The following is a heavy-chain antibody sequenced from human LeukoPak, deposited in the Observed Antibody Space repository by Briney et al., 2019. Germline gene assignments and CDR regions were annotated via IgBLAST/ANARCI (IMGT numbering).Heavy chain of an antibody. V-gene: IGHV3-23*01. CDR3: AKATMAYCSGGSCYPFDY. CDR2: ISASGLST. J-gene: IGHJ4*02. D-gene: IGHD2-15*01. CDR1: GFIFSNYA. Sequence: GGSLRLSCAASGFIFSNYAMSWVRQAPGKGLEWVSSISASGLSTYYADSVKGRFTISRDNSKNTLYLQMNSLRAEDTAVYYCAKATMAYCSGGSCYPFDYWGQGTLVTVSS.